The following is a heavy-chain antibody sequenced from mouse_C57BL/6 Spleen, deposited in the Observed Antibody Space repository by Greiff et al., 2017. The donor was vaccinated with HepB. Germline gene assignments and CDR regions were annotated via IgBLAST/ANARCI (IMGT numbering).Heavy chain of an antibody. CDR1: GYAFSSSW. CDR2: IYPGDGDT. V-gene: IGHV1-82*01. Sequence: QVQLQQSGAELVRPGTSVKVSCKASGYAFSSSWMNWVKQRPGKGLEWIGRIYPGDGDTNYNGKFKGKATLTADKSSSTAYMQLSSLTSEDSAVYFCVSTIGYAMDYWGQGTSVTVSS. J-gene: IGHJ4*01. CDR3: VSTIGYAMDY. D-gene: IGHD2-14*01.